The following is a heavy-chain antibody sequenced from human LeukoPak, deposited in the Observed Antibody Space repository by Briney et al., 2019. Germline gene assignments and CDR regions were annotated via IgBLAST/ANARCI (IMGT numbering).Heavy chain of an antibody. Sequence: ASVKVSCKASGGTFSSYGISWVRQAPGQGLEWMGWISAYNGNTNYAQNLQGRVTMTTDTSTSTAYMELRSLRSDDTAVYYCARDRGYCTSTSCYGGYYYYYYMDVWGKGTTVTVSS. CDR2: ISAYNGNT. J-gene: IGHJ6*03. CDR3: ARDRGYCTSTSCYGGYYYYYYMDV. D-gene: IGHD2-2*01. V-gene: IGHV1-18*01. CDR1: GGTFSSYG.